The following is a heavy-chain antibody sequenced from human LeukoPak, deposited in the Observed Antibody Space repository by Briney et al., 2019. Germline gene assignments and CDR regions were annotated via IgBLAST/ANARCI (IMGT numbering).Heavy chain of an antibody. Sequence: GGSLRLSCAASGFSFNSYAMTWVRQAPGKGPEWVSAISGGGSSTYYADSVKGRFTISRDNFKSTLYLQMNSLRAEDTAVYYCAKGGESYYNHYYMDVWGKGTTVTVSS. V-gene: IGHV3-23*01. D-gene: IGHD3-16*01. CDR2: ISGGGSST. J-gene: IGHJ6*03. CDR1: GFSFNSYA. CDR3: AKGGESYYNHYYMDV.